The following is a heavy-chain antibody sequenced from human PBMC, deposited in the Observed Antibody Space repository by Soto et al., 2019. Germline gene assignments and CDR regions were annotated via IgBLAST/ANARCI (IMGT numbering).Heavy chain of an antibody. CDR2: IIPVFGRP. CDR3: AREGSGYNL. V-gene: IGHV1-69*13. D-gene: IGHD5-12*01. CDR1: GGSFSSFG. Sequence: AVKVSCKASGGSFSSFGISWVRQAPGQGLEWMGGIIPVFGRPNYAQRFRGRLTITADESTNTVYLELIDLRSEDTAVYYCAREGSGYNLWGQGTQVTVSS. J-gene: IGHJ1*01.